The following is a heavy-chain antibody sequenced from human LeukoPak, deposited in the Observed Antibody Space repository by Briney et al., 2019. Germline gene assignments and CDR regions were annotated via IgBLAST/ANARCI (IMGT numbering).Heavy chain of an antibody. D-gene: IGHD2-2*01. CDR3: AKPWSLPAPTGYLGGMDV. CDR2: ISGSGGST. J-gene: IGHJ6*02. Sequence: GGSLRLSCAASGFTFSSYAMSWVRQAPGKGLEWVSAISGSGGSTYYADSVKGRFTISRDNSKNTLYLQMNSLRAEDTAVHYCAKPWSLPAPTGYLGGMDVWGQGTTVTVSS. V-gene: IGHV3-23*01. CDR1: GFTFSSYA.